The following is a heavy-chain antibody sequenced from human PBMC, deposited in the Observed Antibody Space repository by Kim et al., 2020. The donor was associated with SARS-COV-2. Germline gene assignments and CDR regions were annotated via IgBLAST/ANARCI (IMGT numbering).Heavy chain of an antibody. CDR1: GFTFNRYA. Sequence: GGSLRLSCETSGFTFNRYAMSWVRQAPGKGPEWIAYVGRSAARTYYAASVKGRFIISRDSATNSIHLQMDSLRAEDTALYYCARDHPSDGDHLFDAWG. V-gene: IGHV3-48*03. CDR3: ARDHPSDGDHLFDA. J-gene: IGHJ4*01. CDR2: VGRSAART. D-gene: IGHD3-10*01.